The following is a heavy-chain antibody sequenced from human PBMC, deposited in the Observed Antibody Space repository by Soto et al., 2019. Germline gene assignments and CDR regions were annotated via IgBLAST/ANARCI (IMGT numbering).Heavy chain of an antibody. V-gene: IGHV1-3*01. Sequence: ASVKVSCKASGYLFTTYAMHWVRQGPGQRLEWMGWINVGNGNTKYSQKFQGRVTITRDTSASTAYMELSSLRSEDTAVYYCARSIVVVTAADYWGQGTLVTVSS. J-gene: IGHJ4*02. CDR3: ARSIVVVTAADY. D-gene: IGHD2-21*02. CDR1: GYLFTTYA. CDR2: INVGNGNT.